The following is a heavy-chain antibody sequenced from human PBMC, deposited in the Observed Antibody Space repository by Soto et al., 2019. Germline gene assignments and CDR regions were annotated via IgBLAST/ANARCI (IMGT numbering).Heavy chain of an antibody. CDR1: GFTCISFG. J-gene: IGHJ5*02. CDR3: ARVFTFFCVSAEEEYNWFDP. Sequence: SMRLSCAAAGFTCISFGSNWVLQAPRKALAWVAVIWYDGSNKYYADPVKGRFTHSRDNSKNTLYVQMNGLNAEETQVYYCARVFTFFCVSAEEEYNWFDPLGQGTLVTV. CDR2: IWYDGSNK. D-gene: IGHD3-16*01. V-gene: IGHV3-33*01.